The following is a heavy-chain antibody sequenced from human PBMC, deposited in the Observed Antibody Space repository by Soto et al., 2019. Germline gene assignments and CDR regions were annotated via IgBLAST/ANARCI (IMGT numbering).Heavy chain of an antibody. D-gene: IGHD3-22*01. CDR2: IDWDDDK. CDR1: GFSLSTSGMC. Sequence: SGPTLVNPTQTLTLTCTFSGFSLSTSGMCVSWIRQPPGKALEWLALIDWDDDKYYSTSLKTRLTISKDTSKNQVVLTMTNMEPVDTATYYCARSRTYYYDSSGYSNWFDPWGQGTLVTVSS. CDR3: ARSRTYYYDSSGYSNWFDP. V-gene: IGHV2-70*01. J-gene: IGHJ5*02.